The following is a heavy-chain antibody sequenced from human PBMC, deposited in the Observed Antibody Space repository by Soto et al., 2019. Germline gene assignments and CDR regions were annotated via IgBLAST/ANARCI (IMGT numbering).Heavy chain of an antibody. CDR3: ARDGVSTNGVCSYMDV. J-gene: IGHJ6*03. D-gene: IGHD2-8*01. V-gene: IGHV2-70*11. CDR2: IDWDDDK. Sequence: SGPTLVQPTQTLTLTCTFSGFSLSTSGMCVSWIRQPPGKALEWLARIDWDDDKYYSTSLKTRLTISKDTSKNQVVLTMTNMDPVDTATYYCARDGVSTNGVCSYMDVWGKGTTVTVSS. CDR1: GFSLSTSGMC.